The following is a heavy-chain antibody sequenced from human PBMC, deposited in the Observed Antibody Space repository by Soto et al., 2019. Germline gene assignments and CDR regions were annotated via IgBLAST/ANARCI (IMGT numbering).Heavy chain of an antibody. V-gene: IGHV3-9*01. CDR2: ISWNSGST. CDR1: GFIFDDSA. CDR3: ARDTDSDTWNDPFDY. J-gene: IGHJ4*02. D-gene: IGHD1-1*01. Sequence: DVQLVESGGGLVQPGRSLRLSCAASGFIFDDSAMHWVRQAPGKGLEWVSGISWNSGSTDYAASVKGRFIISRDNARNSPYLQMNSLRPEDTALYYCARDTDSDTWNDPFDYWGQGALVIVS.